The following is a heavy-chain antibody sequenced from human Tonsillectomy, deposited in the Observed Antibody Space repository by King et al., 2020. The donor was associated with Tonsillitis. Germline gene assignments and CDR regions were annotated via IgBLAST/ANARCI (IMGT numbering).Heavy chain of an antibody. D-gene: IGHD3-9*01. V-gene: IGHV3-23*01. J-gene: IGHJ4*02. CDR3: AKEALSPHFDLDC. CDR2: ITGGGST. Sequence: EVQVLESGGGSVQPGGSLRLSCAASGFTFSNYAMSWVRQAPGKGLEWVSAITGGGSTYYADSVRGRFTVSRDNSKHPLFLQMNSLRVEDTAAYYCAKEALSPHFDLDCWGQGTLVTVS. CDR1: GFTFSNYA.